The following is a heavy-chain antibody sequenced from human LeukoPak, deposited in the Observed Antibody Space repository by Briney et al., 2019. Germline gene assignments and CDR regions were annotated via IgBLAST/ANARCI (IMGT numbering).Heavy chain of an antibody. CDR2: ISSSSSYI. V-gene: IGHV3-21*01. CDR3: ARGYCSGGSCYFLVDY. Sequence: TGGSLILSCAASGFSFSSYTMNWVRQAPGKGLEWVSSISSSSSYIYYADSVKGRFTISRDNAKNSLYLHMSSLRAEDTAVYYCARGYCSGGSCYFLVDYWGQGTLVTVSS. J-gene: IGHJ4*02. CDR1: GFSFSSYT. D-gene: IGHD2-15*01.